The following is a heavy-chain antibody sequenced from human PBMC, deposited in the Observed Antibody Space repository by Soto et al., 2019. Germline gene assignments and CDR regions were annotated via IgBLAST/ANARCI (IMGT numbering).Heavy chain of an antibody. Sequence: QVRLVQSGAAVTKPGASVKVSCKVSGYTLTDLSMHWVRQAPGKGLEWMGGYDPEDGETIYAQKCQGRVTMTEDTSTDTAYMELSRLRSEDTAVYYCAADQGDYGFDIWGQGTLVTVSS. CDR3: AADQGDYGFDI. CDR1: GYTLTDLS. V-gene: IGHV1-24*01. J-gene: IGHJ4*02. CDR2: YDPEDGET. D-gene: IGHD4-17*01.